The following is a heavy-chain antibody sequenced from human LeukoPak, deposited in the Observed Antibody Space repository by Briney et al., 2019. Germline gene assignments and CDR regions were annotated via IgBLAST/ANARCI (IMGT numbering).Heavy chain of an antibody. CDR3: ARDVGMVRGVGWFDP. CDR1: GYTFTGYY. CDR2: INPNSGGT. Sequence: ASVKVSCKASGYTFTGYYMHWVRQPPGQGLEWMGLINPNSGGTNYAQKFQGRVTMTRDTSISTAYMELSRLRSDDTAVYYCARDVGMVRGVGWFDPWGQGTLVTVSS. J-gene: IGHJ5*02. V-gene: IGHV1-2*02. D-gene: IGHD3-10*01.